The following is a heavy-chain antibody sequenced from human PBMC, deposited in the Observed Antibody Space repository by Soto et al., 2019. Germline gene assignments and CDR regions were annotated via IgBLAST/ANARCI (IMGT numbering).Heavy chain of an antibody. V-gene: IGHV1-69*13. CDR1: GGTFSSYA. CDR3: ARGDATKIVVTTYYAMDV. CDR2: IIPIFGTA. Sequence: SVKVSCKASGGTFSSYAISWVRQAPGQGLEWMGGIIPIFGTANYAQKFQGRVTITADESTSTAYMELSSLRSEDTAVYYCARGDATKIVVTTYYAMDVWGQGTTVTVSS. J-gene: IGHJ6*02. D-gene: IGHD4-17*01.